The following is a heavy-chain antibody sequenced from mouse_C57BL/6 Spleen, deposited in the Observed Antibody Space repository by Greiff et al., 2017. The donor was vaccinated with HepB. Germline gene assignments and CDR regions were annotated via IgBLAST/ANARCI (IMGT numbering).Heavy chain of an antibody. Sequence: EVQRVESGGGLVQPGGSLSLSCAASGFTFTDYYMSWVRQPPGKALEWLGFIRNKANGYTTEYSASVKGRFTISRDNSQSILYLQMNALRAEDSATYYCARYNYGLDYWGQGTTLTVSS. J-gene: IGHJ2*01. CDR1: GFTFTDYY. CDR2: IRNKANGYTT. CDR3: ARYNYGLDY. V-gene: IGHV7-3*01. D-gene: IGHD1-1*01.